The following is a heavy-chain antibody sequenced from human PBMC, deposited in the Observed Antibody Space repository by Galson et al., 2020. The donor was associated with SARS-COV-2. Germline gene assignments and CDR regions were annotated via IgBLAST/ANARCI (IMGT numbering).Heavy chain of an antibody. CDR2: FDPEDGET. Sequence: GESLKISCKVSGYTLTELSMHWVRQAPGKGLEWMGGFDPEDGETIYAQKFQGRVTMTEDTSTDTAYMELSSLRSEDTAVYYCATSWAITFGVVLYWGQGTLVTVSS. CDR3: ATSWAITFGVVLY. V-gene: IGHV1-24*01. J-gene: IGHJ4*02. CDR1: GYTLTELS. D-gene: IGHD3-16*01.